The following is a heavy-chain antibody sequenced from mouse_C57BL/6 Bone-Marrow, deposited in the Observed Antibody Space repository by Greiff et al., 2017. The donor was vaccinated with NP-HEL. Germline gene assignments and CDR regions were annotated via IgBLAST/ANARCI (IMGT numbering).Heavy chain of an antibody. CDR3: AREGESDYYGKGVTMDY. CDR1: GYTFTSYW. CDR2: IDPNSGGT. D-gene: IGHD1-1*01. V-gene: IGHV1-72*01. J-gene: IGHJ4*01. Sequence: VQLQQPGAELVKPGASVKLSCKASGYTFTSYWMHWVKQRPGRGLEWIGRIDPNSGGTKYNEKFKSKATLTVDKPSSTAYMQLSSLTSEDSAVYYCAREGESDYYGKGVTMDYWGQGTSVTVSS.